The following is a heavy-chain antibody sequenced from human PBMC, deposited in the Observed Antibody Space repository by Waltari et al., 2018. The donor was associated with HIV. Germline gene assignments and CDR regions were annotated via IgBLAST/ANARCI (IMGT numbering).Heavy chain of an antibody. Sequence: EVQLVQSGAEVKKPGESLKFSCKGSGYSFTSYWIGWVRQMPGQGLEWMGIIYPGDSDTRYSPSFQGQVTISADKSISTAYLQWSSLKASDTAMYYCARQVGSGSSIYYYYYGMDVWGQGTTVTVSS. J-gene: IGHJ6*02. CDR2: IYPGDSDT. D-gene: IGHD3-10*01. CDR3: ARQVGSGSSIYYYYYGMDV. V-gene: IGHV5-51*01. CDR1: GYSFTSYW.